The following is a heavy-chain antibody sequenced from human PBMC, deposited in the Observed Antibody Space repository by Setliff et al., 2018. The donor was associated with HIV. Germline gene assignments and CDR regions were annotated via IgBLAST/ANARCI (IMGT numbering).Heavy chain of an antibody. CDR2: IHHTGST. CDR3: TRSNTSKSIDF. J-gene: IGHJ4*02. CDR1: GGSFSANY. V-gene: IGHV4-34*01. Sequence: PSETLSLTCAVYGGSFSANYWTWIRQPPGEGLAWIGEIHHTGSTNYNPSLKSRVTISADTSKKHFSLKLSSVTAADTAMYYCTRSNTSKSIDFWDQGTPVTVSS.